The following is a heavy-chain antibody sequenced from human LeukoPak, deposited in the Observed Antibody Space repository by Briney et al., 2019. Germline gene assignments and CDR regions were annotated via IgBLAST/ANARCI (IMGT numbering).Heavy chain of an antibody. Sequence: GGSLRLSCAASGFTFSSYSMNWVRQAPGKGLEWVSSISSSSSYIYYADSVKGRFTISRDSAKNSLYLQMNSLRAEDTAVYYCARVGAFSSSWLLYWGQGTLVTVSS. J-gene: IGHJ4*02. CDR2: ISSSSSYI. V-gene: IGHV3-21*01. D-gene: IGHD2-2*01. CDR1: GFTFSSYS. CDR3: ARVGAFSSSWLLY.